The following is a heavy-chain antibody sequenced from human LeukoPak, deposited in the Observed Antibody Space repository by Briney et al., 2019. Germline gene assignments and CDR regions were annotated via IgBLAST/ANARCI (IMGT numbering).Heavy chain of an antibody. CDR3: AKVVSGDHFDY. Sequence: GGSLRLSCSASGFTFSSYGMSWVRRAPGKGPEWVSGISGSGGNTYYAHSVKGRFTISRDNTQNTLYLQMNTLRAEDTAVYYCAKVVSGDHFDYWGQGTLVTVSS. V-gene: IGHV3-23*01. J-gene: IGHJ4*02. D-gene: IGHD7-27*01. CDR2: ISGSGGNT. CDR1: GFTFSSYG.